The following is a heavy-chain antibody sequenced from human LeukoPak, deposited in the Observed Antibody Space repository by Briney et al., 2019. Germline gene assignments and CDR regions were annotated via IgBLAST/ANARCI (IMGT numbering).Heavy chain of an antibody. CDR1: GGSFSGYY. J-gene: IGHJ3*02. Sequence: SETLSLTCAVYGGSFSGYYWSWIRQPPGKGLEWIGEINHSGSTNYNPSLKSRVTISVDTSKNQFSLKLSSVTAADTAVYYCARHSTHYYDFWSGRIHAFDIWGQGTMVTVSS. V-gene: IGHV4-34*01. CDR2: INHSGST. CDR3: ARHSTHYYDFWSGRIHAFDI. D-gene: IGHD3-3*01.